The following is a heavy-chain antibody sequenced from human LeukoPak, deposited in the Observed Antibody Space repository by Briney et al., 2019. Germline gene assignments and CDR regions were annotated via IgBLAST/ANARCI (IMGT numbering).Heavy chain of an antibody. CDR3: ARAGSGGSCCYYYYMDV. CDR1: GYTFTSYD. V-gene: IGHV1-8*01. Sequence: ASVKVSCKSSGYTFTSYDINWVRQATVQGLEWMGWMNPNGGNTGYAQKFQGRVTMTRNTSISTAYMELSSLRSEDTAVYYCARAGSGGSCCYYYYMDVWGKGTTVTISS. J-gene: IGHJ6*03. D-gene: IGHD2-15*01. CDR2: MNPNGGNT.